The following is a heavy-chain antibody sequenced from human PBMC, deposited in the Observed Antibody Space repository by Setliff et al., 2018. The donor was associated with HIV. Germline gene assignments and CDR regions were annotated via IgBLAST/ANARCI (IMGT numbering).Heavy chain of an antibody. CDR2: INSGSSTI. V-gene: IGHV3-48*01. J-gene: IGHJ5*02. Sequence: RLSCAASGFTFSSYSMNWVRQAPGKGLEWVSYINSGSSTIYYADSVKGRFTISRDNAKNSLYLQMNSLRAEDTAVYYCAKTGQFDTWGQGTLVTVSS. CDR1: GFTFSSYS. CDR3: AKTGQFDT.